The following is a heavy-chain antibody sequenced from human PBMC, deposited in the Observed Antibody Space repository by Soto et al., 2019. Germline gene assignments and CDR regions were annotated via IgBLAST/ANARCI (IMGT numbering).Heavy chain of an antibody. J-gene: IGHJ5*02. CDR2: ISAYNGNT. Sequence: ASVKVSCKASGYTFTSYGISWVRQAPGQGLEWMGWISAYNGNTNYAQKLQGRVTMTTDTSTSTAYMELSSLRSEDTAVYYCARGKQQLSTSWFDPWGQGTLVTVSS. D-gene: IGHD6-13*01. CDR3: ARGKQQLSTSWFDP. V-gene: IGHV1-18*01. CDR1: GYTFTSYG.